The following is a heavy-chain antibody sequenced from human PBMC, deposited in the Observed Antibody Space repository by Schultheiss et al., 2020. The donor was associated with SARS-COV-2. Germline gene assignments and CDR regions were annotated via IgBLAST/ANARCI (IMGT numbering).Heavy chain of an antibody. J-gene: IGHJ6*02. CDR2: IIPIFGTA. CDR3: AAVIYSNYAGGAWYYYGMDV. D-gene: IGHD4-11*01. V-gene: IGHV1-69*13. Sequence: SVKVSCKASGYTFTSYGISWVRQAPGQGLEWMGGIIPIFGTANYAQKFQGRVTITADESTSTAYMELSSLRSEDTAVYYCAAVIYSNYAGGAWYYYGMDVWGQGTTVTVAS. CDR1: GYTFTSYG.